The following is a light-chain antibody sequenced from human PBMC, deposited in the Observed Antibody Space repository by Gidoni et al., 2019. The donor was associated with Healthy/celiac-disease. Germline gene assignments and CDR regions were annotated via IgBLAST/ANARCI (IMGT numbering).Light chain of an antibody. CDR1: QSISSY. Sequence: DLQMTHSPSPLSASVGDRVTITCRASQSISSYLNWYQQRPGKAPKLLLYAASSLQSGVPSRFSGSGSGTDFTLTISSLQPEDVATYYCQQSYSTPRTFXQXTKLEIK. CDR2: AAS. CDR3: QQSYSTPRT. V-gene: IGKV1-39*01. J-gene: IGKJ2*01.